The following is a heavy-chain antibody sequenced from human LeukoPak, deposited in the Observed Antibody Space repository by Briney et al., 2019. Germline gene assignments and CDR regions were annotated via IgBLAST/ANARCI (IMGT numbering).Heavy chain of an antibody. CDR3: AREGGAQYYDSSGYYDY. CDR1: GGSISSYY. Sequence: SETLSLTCTVSGGSISSYYWSWIRQPPGKGLEWIGYIYYSGSTNYNPSLKSRVTISVDTSKNQFSLKLSSVTAEDTAVYYCAREGGAQYYDSSGYYDYWGQGTLVTVSS. V-gene: IGHV4-59*01. CDR2: IYYSGST. D-gene: IGHD3-22*01. J-gene: IGHJ4*02.